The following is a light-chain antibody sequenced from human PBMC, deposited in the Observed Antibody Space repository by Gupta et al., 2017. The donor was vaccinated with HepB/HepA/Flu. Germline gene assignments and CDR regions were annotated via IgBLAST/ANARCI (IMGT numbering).Light chain of an antibody. J-gene: IGKJ2*01. CDR2: GAS. CDR1: QSISSKY. Sequence: EIVLTPSPGTLSLSPGERATLSCRASQSISSKYLAWYQQKTGQAPRLLIYGASTRATGIPERFSGSGAGTDFTLTTNSLEPEDFAVYYCQQYGSSPPYIFGQGTKLEIK. V-gene: IGKV3-20*01. CDR3: QQYGSSPPYI.